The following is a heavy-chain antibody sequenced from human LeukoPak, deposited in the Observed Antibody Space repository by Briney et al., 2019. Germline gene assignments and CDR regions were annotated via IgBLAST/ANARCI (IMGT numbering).Heavy chain of an antibody. V-gene: IGHV3-23*01. D-gene: IGHD3-3*01. CDR3: TPDIWDDFWLSGQDYMAV. CDR2: ISGSGGST. CDR1: GFTFSSYA. J-gene: IGHJ6*03. Sequence: GGSLRLSCAASGFTFSSYAMSWVRQAPGKGLEWVSAISGSGGSTYYADSVKGRFTISRDNSKNTLYLQMNSLKTEDTAVYYCTPDIWDDFWLSGQDYMAVWGKGTTVTAYS.